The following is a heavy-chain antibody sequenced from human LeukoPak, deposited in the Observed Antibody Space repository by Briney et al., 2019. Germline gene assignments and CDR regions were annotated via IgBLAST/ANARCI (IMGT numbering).Heavy chain of an antibody. Sequence: KASETLSLTCTVSGGSFSIYYWSWIRQPPGKGLEWIGEINHRGSTNYNPSLKSRVTISVDTSKNQFSLKLSSVTAADTAVYYCARGPHRLPLPWRYYYYYMDVWGKGTTVTVSS. D-gene: IGHD2-2*01. V-gene: IGHV4-34*01. J-gene: IGHJ6*03. CDR2: INHRGST. CDR3: ARGPHRLPLPWRYYYYYMDV. CDR1: GGSFSIYY.